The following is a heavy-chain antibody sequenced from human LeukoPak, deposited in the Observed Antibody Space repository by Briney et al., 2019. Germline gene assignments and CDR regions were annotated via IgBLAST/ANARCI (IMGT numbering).Heavy chain of an antibody. J-gene: IGHJ4*02. Sequence: KPSETLSLTCAISGYSISSGYYWGWIRQPPGKGLEWIGSIYHSESTYYNPSLKSRVTISVDTSKNQFSLKLSSVTAAATAVYYCARRAYGTKFDYWGQGTLVTVSS. V-gene: IGHV4-38-2*01. D-gene: IGHD1-26*01. CDR1: GYSISSGYY. CDR2: IYHSEST. CDR3: ARRAYGTKFDY.